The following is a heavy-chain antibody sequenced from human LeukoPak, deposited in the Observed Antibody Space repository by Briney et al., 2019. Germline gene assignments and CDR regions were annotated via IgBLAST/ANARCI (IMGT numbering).Heavy chain of an antibody. J-gene: IGHJ4*02. V-gene: IGHV3-7*01. CDR2: IKQDGSEK. CDR3: ARASSGYYNYFDY. D-gene: IGHD3-22*01. CDR1: GFTFSNYW. Sequence: PGGSLRLSCAASGFTFSNYWMTWVRQAPGKGLEWVANIKQDGSEKYYVDSVTGRFTVSRDNSKNSLFLQMNSLRAEDTAVYYCARASSGYYNYFDYWGQGTLVAVSS.